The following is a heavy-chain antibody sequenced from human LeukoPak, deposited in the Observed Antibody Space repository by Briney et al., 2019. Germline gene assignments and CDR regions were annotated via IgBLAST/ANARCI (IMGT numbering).Heavy chain of an antibody. CDR1: GYTFTGYY. CDR3: ARGRITMVRGVTPRYNWFDP. CDR2: VNPNSGGT. J-gene: IGHJ5*02. V-gene: IGHV1-2*04. D-gene: IGHD3-10*01. Sequence: ASVKVSCKASGYTFTGYYMHWVRQAPGQGLEWMGWVNPNSGGTNYAQKFQGWVTMTRDTSISTAYMELSRLRSDDTAVYYCARGRITMVRGVTPRYNWFDPWGQGTLVTVSS.